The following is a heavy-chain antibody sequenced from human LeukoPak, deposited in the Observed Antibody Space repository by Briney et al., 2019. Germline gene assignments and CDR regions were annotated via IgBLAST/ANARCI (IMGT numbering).Heavy chain of an antibody. J-gene: IGHJ6*03. D-gene: IGHD3-16*01. CDR2: IKSKTDGGTT. CDR1: GFTFSNAW. Sequence: GGSLRLSCAASGFTFSNAWMSWVRQAPGKGLEWVGRIKSKTDGGTTDYAAPVKGRFTISRGDSKNTLYLQMNSLKTEDTAVYYCTTVQGEGDYVYYYYYMDVWGKGTTVTISS. V-gene: IGHV3-15*01. CDR3: TTVQGEGDYVYYYYYMDV.